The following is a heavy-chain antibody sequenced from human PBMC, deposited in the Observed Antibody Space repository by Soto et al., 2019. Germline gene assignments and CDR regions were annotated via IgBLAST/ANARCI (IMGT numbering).Heavy chain of an antibody. J-gene: IGHJ6*02. CDR3: ARDRLGHYYYYGMDV. Sequence: SVKVSCKASGYPFSSYAIHWVRQAPGQRLEWMGWISTGNDNTKYSQKFEGRVTITRDTSATTAYMELSSLKSEDTAVYFCARDRLGHYYYYGMDVWGQGTTVTVSS. CDR2: ISTGNDNT. V-gene: IGHV1-3*04. CDR1: GYPFSSYA. D-gene: IGHD1-26*01.